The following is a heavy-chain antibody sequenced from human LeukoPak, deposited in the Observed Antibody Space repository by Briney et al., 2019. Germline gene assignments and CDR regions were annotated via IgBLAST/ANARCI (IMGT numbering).Heavy chain of an antibody. CDR3: ARWTSSGSYSGFDH. CDR2: IIPIIGIP. Sequence: SVKVSCKASGGSSAISWVRQAPGQGLEWMGRIIPIIGIPNYAQKFQGRVTITADKSTSTVYMDLSSLRYEDTAVYYCARWTSSGSYSGFDHWGQGTLVTVSS. V-gene: IGHV1-69*04. CDR1: GGSSA. D-gene: IGHD1-26*01. J-gene: IGHJ4*02.